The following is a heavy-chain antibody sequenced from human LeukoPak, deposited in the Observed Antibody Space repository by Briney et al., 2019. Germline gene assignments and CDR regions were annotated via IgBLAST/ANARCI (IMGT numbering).Heavy chain of an antibody. D-gene: IGHD3-22*01. Sequence: SVKVSCKASGGTFSSYAISWVRQAPGQGLEWMGGIIPILGIANYAQKFQGRVTITADKSTSTAYMELSSLRSEDTAVYYCARDFSYYDSSGYLGGYWGQGTLVTVSS. CDR1: GGTFSSYA. J-gene: IGHJ4*02. CDR3: ARDFSYYDSSGYLGGY. CDR2: IIPILGIA. V-gene: IGHV1-69*10.